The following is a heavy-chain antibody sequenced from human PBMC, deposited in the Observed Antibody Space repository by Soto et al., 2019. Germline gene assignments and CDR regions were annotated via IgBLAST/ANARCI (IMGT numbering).Heavy chain of an antibody. J-gene: IGHJ6*02. CDR1: GFTISSYW. V-gene: IGHV3-30-3*01. D-gene: IGHD3-9*01. Sequence: PGGSLRLSCAASGFTISSYWMHWVRQAPGKGLEWVAVISYDGSNKYYADSVKGRFTISRDNSKNTLYLQMNSLRAEDTAVYYCARGRTYYDICMDVWGQGTTVTVSS. CDR2: ISYDGSNK. CDR3: ARGRTYYDICMDV.